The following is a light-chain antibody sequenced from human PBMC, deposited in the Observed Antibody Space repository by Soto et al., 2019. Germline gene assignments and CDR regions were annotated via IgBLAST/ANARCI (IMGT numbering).Light chain of an antibody. V-gene: IGKV3-15*01. CDR2: GAS. Sequence: EMVVTQSPATLSVSPGERVTLSCRASQSVSSNFAWYQHKAGQAPRLLIHGASTRATGIPARFGGSGSGTEFTLTISSLQSEDFAVYYCQQYNNWPLTFGGGTKVEIK. J-gene: IGKJ4*01. CDR1: QSVSSN. CDR3: QQYNNWPLT.